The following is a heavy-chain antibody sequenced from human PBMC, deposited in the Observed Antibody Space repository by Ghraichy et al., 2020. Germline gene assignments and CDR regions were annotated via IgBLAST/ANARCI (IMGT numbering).Heavy chain of an antibody. Sequence: ASVKVSCKASGYTFTGYYIHWVRQAPGQGLEWMGWIHPNSGGTNYAQKFQGAVTMTRDTSIRTAYVELSRLRSDDTAIYYCATSGNHYSAFDIWGLGTMVTVSS. CDR3: ATSGNHYSAFDI. CDR2: IHPNSGGT. J-gene: IGHJ3*02. D-gene: IGHD1-14*01. V-gene: IGHV1-2*02. CDR1: GYTFTGYY.